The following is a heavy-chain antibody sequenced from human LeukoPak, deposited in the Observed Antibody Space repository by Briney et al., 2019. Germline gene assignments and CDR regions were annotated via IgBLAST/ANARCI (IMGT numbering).Heavy chain of an antibody. V-gene: IGHV3-64*04. Sequence: GGSLRLSCAASGFTFSGYAMHWVRQAPGKGLEYVSGIRSNGVSTYYADSVKGRFTISRDNSKNTLYLQMNSLRAEDTAVYYCAGGPSYYYDSRWFDPWGQGTLVTVSS. J-gene: IGHJ5*02. D-gene: IGHD3-22*01. CDR1: GFTFSGYA. CDR2: IRSNGVST. CDR3: AGGPSYYYDSRWFDP.